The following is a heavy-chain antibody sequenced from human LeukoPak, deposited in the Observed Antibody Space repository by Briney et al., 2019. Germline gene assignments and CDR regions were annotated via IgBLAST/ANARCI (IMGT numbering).Heavy chain of an antibody. CDR1: GYTFTSYD. Sequence: ASVKVSCKASGYTFTSYDINWVRQATGQGLEWMVWMNPNSGNTGYAQKFQGRVTMTRNTSISTAYMELSSLRSEDTAVYYCARVAVAGIYYYYYYMDVWGKGTTVTVSS. CDR3: ARVAVAGIYYYYYYMDV. V-gene: IGHV1-8*01. J-gene: IGHJ6*03. D-gene: IGHD6-19*01. CDR2: MNPNSGNT.